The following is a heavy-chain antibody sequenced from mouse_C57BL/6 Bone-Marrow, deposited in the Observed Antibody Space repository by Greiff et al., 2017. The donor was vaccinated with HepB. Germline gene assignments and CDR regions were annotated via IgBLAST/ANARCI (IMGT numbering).Heavy chain of an antibody. CDR2: ISDGGSYT. J-gene: IGHJ1*03. CDR1: GFTFSSYA. V-gene: IGHV5-4*01. D-gene: IGHD1-1*01. CDR3: ARDITTVVARDWYFDV. Sequence: EVHLVESGGGLVKPGGSLKLSCAASGFTFSSYAMSWVRQTPEKRLEWVATISDGGSYTYYPDNVKGRFTISRDNAKNNLYLQMSHLKSEDTAMYYCARDITTVVARDWYFDVWGTGTTVTVSS.